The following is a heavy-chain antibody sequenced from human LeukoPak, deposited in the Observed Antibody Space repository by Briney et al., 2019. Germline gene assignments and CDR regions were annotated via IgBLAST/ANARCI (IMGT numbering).Heavy chain of an antibody. CDR2: ISSRSTI. CDR3: ARDLLGYCSGGSCYDDNWFDP. J-gene: IGHJ5*02. Sequence: GGALRLSCAASGFTFSIYSMNWGRQAPGKGVEWVSYISSRSTIYCADAVRGRFTISRDNAKNSLYMQMNRLRDEDTAVYYCARDLLGYCSGGSCYDDNWFDPWGQGTLVTVSS. D-gene: IGHD2-15*01. CDR1: GFTFSIYS. V-gene: IGHV3-48*02.